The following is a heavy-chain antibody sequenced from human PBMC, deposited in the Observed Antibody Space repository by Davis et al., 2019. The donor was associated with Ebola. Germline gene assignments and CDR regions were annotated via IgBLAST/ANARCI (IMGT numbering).Heavy chain of an antibody. V-gene: IGHV3-11*06. CDR1: GFTFSDYY. CDR2: ISSSSSYT. CDR3: ATSESFFDYAAYFHY. J-gene: IGHJ4*02. Sequence: GESLKISCAASGFTFSDYYMSWIRQAPGKGLEWVSYISSSSSYTNYADSVKGRFTISRDNAKNSLYLQMNSLRAEDTAVYFCATSESFFDYAAYFHYWGQGTLLTVSS. D-gene: IGHD3-16*01.